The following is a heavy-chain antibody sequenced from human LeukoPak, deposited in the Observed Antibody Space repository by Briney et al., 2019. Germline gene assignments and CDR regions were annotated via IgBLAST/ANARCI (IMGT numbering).Heavy chain of an antibody. CDR1: GFTFRRYG. V-gene: IGHV3-23*01. Sequence: GGSLRLSCAASGFTFRRYGMSWVRQAPGKGLEWVSAISGSGGSTYYADSVKGRFTISRDNSKNTLYLQMNSLRAEDTAVYYCAKSGFRMATIIYFDYWGQGTLVTVSS. D-gene: IGHD5-24*01. CDR3: AKSGFRMATIIYFDY. CDR2: ISGSGGST. J-gene: IGHJ4*02.